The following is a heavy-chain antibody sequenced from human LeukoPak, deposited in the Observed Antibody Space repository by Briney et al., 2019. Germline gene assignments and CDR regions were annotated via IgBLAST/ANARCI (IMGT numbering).Heavy chain of an antibody. CDR2: IYPGDSDT. J-gene: IGHJ3*02. Sequence: PGESLKISCKGSGYSFTSYWISWVRQMPGKGLEWMGIIYPGDSDTRYSPSFQGQVTISADKSITTAYLQWSSLKASDTAIYYCARQAYGSHFDAFDIWGQGTIVTVSS. D-gene: IGHD3-22*01. CDR1: GYSFTSYW. V-gene: IGHV5-51*01. CDR3: ARQAYGSHFDAFDI.